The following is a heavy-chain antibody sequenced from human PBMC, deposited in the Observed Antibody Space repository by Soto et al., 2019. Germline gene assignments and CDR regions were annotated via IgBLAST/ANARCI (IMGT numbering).Heavy chain of an antibody. CDR2: IFYTGTT. V-gene: IGHV4-59*01. CDR1: GVSTSSVS. J-gene: IGHJ3*01. D-gene: IGHD5-12*01. CDR3: AREVFSRLYTSGYDYPDGGFDV. Sequence: PSDTLSLTCTVYGVSTSSVSWSWIREAPVKGLVWLCFIFYTGTTNSTPSLRSRVTISVDTPKNQFSLKLTSVTAADTAFYYCAREVFSRLYTSGYDYPDGGFDVWGQGTMVT.